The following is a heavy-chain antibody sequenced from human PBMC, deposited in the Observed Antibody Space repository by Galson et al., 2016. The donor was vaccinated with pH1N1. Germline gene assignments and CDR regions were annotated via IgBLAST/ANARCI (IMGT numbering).Heavy chain of an antibody. J-gene: IGHJ5*02. Sequence: TLSLTCTVPGGSMTSGHYYWSWIRQLPDKGLEWIGYIYYGGKTYSNPSLKSRLTISVDTSKNQFSLKLNSVTAADTAVYYCARDHCSGGSCYSGFDPWGQGILVTVSS. CDR2: IYYGGKT. CDR3: ARDHCSGGSCYSGFDP. V-gene: IGHV4-31*03. CDR1: GGSMTSGHYY. D-gene: IGHD2-15*01.